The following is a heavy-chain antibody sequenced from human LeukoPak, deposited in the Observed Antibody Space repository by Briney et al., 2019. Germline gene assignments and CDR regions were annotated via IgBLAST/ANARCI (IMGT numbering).Heavy chain of an antibody. Sequence: GTSLRLSCAASGFSFSTYAMHWVRQAPGKGLDWVAMIWSDASNQYYADSVKGRFTISRDNSKNTLYLQMNSLRAEDTAVYYCAKDSRGIQLWSSLPDYWGQGTLVTVSS. CDR3: AKDSRGIQLWSSLPDY. CDR2: IWSDASNQ. D-gene: IGHD5-18*01. J-gene: IGHJ4*02. CDR1: GFSFSTYA. V-gene: IGHV3-33*06.